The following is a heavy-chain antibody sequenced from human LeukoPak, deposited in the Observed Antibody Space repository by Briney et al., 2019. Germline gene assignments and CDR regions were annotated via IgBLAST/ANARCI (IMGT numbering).Heavy chain of an antibody. Sequence: SETLSLTCTVSGGTISTYYWNWIRQPPGKGLEWIGYIYYSGSTNYNPSLKRRVTISVDTSKNQFSLKLTSVTTADTALYYWARNSGYFDYWGQGTLVTVSS. V-gene: IGHV4-59*01. D-gene: IGHD6-19*01. CDR1: GGTISTYY. CDR3: ARNSGYFDY. CDR2: IYYSGST. J-gene: IGHJ4*02.